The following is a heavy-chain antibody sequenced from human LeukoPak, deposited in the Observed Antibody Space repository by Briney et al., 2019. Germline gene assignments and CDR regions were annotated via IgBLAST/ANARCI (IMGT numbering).Heavy chain of an antibody. Sequence: PGGSLRLSCAASGFTFSSYWVDWVRQAPGKGLEGVANIKEDGSDKYYGDSVKGRFTISRDNAKNSLYLQMDSLRAEDTALYYCVRDDRAMVRGVPDYWGQGTLVTVSS. CDR2: IKEDGSDK. D-gene: IGHD3-10*01. CDR3: VRDDRAMVRGVPDY. V-gene: IGHV3-7*03. CDR1: GFTFSSYW. J-gene: IGHJ4*02.